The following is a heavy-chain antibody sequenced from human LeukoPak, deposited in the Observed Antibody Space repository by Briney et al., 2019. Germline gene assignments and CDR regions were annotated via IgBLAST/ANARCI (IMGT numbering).Heavy chain of an antibody. Sequence: SETLSLTCTVSGGSISSYYWSWIRQPPGKGLEWIGYIYYSGSTNYNPSLKSRVTISVDTSKNQFSLKLSSVTAADTAVYYCASSPMVRGAQNGMDVWGQGTTVTVSS. CDR3: ASSPMVRGAQNGMDV. J-gene: IGHJ6*02. CDR2: IYYSGST. CDR1: GGSISSYY. V-gene: IGHV4-59*01. D-gene: IGHD3-10*01.